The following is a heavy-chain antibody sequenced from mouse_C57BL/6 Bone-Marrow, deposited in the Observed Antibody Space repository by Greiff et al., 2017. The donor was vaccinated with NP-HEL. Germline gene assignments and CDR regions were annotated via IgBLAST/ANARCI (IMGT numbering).Heavy chain of an antibody. CDR2: IYPGSGST. J-gene: IGHJ2*01. V-gene: IGHV1-55*01. Sequence: QVQLKESGAELVKPGASVKMSCKASGYTFTSYWITWVKQRPGQGLEWIGDIYPGSGSTNYNEKFKSKATLTVDTSSSTAYMQLSSLTSEDSAVYYCARESYYFDYWGQGTTLTVSS. CDR3: ARESYYFDY. CDR1: GYTFTSYW. D-gene: IGHD6-2*01.